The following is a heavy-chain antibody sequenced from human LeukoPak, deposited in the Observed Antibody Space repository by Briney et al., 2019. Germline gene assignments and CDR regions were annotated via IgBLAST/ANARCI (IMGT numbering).Heavy chain of an antibody. CDR1: GGTFSSYA. J-gene: IGHJ4*02. V-gene: IGHV1-18*01. Sequence: ASVKVSCKASGGTFSSYAISWVRQAPGQGLEWMGWISAYNGNTNYAQKLQGRVTMTTDTSTSTAYMELRSLRSDDTAVYYCAREDVDTAMDAFDYWGQGTLVTVSS. CDR3: AREDVDTAMDAFDY. CDR2: ISAYNGNT. D-gene: IGHD5-18*01.